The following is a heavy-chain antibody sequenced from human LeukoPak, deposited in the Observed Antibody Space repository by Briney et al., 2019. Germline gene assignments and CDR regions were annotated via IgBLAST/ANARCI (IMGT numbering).Heavy chain of an antibody. CDR2: ISGSGDST. Sequence: SGGSLRLSCAASGFTFSSYAMSWVRQAPGKGLEWVSAISGSGDSTYYADSVKGRFTISRDNSKNTLYLQMNSLRAEDTAVYYCAKSIPAGIYYYGMDVWGQGTTVTVSS. CDR1: GFTFSSYA. J-gene: IGHJ6*02. D-gene: IGHD6-13*01. V-gene: IGHV3-23*01. CDR3: AKSIPAGIYYYGMDV.